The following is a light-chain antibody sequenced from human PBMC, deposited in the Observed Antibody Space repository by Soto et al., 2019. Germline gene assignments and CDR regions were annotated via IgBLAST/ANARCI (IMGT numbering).Light chain of an antibody. CDR3: QQSYSTPRT. CDR1: QGIDTS. J-gene: IGKJ1*01. V-gene: IGKV1-39*01. Sequence: ILLTQSPSSLSASVGDRFAITCRASQGIDTSLAWYQQKPGKAPKLLIYAASSLQSGVPSRFSGSGSGTDFTLTISSLQPEDFATYYCQQSYSTPRTFGQGTKVDIK. CDR2: AAS.